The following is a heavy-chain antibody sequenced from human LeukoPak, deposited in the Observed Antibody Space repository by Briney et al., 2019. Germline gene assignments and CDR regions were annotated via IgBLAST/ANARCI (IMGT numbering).Heavy chain of an antibody. Sequence: GESLKISCKGSGYSFTSYWIGWVRQMPGKGLEWMGIIYPGDSDTRYSPSFQGQVTISADKSISTAYLQWSSLKASDTAMYYCARCSSSSYYYYYMDVWGKGTTVTVSS. V-gene: IGHV5-51*01. J-gene: IGHJ6*03. D-gene: IGHD6-6*01. CDR1: GYSFTSYW. CDR2: IYPGDSDT. CDR3: ARCSSSSYYYYYMDV.